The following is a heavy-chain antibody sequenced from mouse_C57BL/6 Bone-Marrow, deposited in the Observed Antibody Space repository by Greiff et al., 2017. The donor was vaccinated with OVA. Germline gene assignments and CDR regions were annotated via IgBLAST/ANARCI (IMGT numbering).Heavy chain of an antibody. CDR3: AREDGNLFFDV. J-gene: IGHJ1*03. Sequence: QVQLQQPGAELVRPGSSVKLSCKASGYTFTSYWMHWVKQRPIQGLEWIGNIDPSDSETHYNQKFKDKATLTVDQSSSTAYMQLSSLTSEDSAVYYWAREDGNLFFDVWGTGTTVTVSS. V-gene: IGHV1-52*01. CDR2: IDPSDSET. CDR1: GYTFTSYW. D-gene: IGHD2-1*01.